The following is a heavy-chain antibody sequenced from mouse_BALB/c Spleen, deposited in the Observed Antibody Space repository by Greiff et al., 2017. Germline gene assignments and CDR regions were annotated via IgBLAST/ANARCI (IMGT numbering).Heavy chain of an antibody. D-gene: IGHD1-2*01. Sequence: EVQRVESGPSLVKPSQTLSLTCSVTGDSITSGYWNWIRKFPGNKLEYMGYISYSGSTYYNPSLKSRISITRDTSKNQYYLQLNSVTTEDTATYYCARSSLIHYYGYWYFDVWGAGTTVTVSS. CDR2: ISYSGST. CDR3: ARSSLIHYYGYWYFDV. V-gene: IGHV3-8*02. CDR1: GDSITSGY. J-gene: IGHJ1*01.